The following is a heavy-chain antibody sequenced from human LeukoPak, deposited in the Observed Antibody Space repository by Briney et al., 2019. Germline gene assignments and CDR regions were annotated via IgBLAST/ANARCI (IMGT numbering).Heavy chain of an antibody. CDR3: TRQDIVGATLLDY. Sequence: GGSLRLSCAASGFTFSGSAMHWVRQASGEGLEWVGRIRSKANSYATAYAASVKGRFTISSDDSKNTAYLQMNSLKTEDTAVYYCTRQDIVGATLLDYWGQGTLVTVSS. V-gene: IGHV3-73*01. D-gene: IGHD1-26*01. CDR2: IRSKANSYAT. J-gene: IGHJ4*02. CDR1: GFTFSGSA.